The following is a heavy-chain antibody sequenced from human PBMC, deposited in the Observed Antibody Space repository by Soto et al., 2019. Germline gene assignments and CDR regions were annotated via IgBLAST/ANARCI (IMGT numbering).Heavy chain of an antibody. CDR2: ISYDGSNK. CDR3: ANPRPGGN. D-gene: IGHD3-16*01. CDR1: GFTFSSYG. J-gene: IGHJ4*02. Sequence: QVQLVESGGGVVQPGRSLRLSCAASGFTFSSYGMHWVRQAPGKGLEWVAVISYDGSNKYYADSVKGRFTISRDNSKNTLYLQMNSLRAEDTAVYYCANPRPGGNWGQGTLVTVSS. V-gene: IGHV3-30*18.